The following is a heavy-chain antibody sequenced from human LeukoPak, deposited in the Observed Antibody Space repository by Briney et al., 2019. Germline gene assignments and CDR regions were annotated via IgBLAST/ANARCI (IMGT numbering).Heavy chain of an antibody. CDR2: IYYSGST. D-gene: IGHD6-19*01. J-gene: IGHJ4*02. Sequence: SETLSLTCTVSGGSVSSGSYYWSWIRQPPGKGLEWIGYIYYSGSTNYNPSLKSRVTISVDTSKNQFSLKLGSVTAADTAVYYCARGGAVAGDPFDYWGQGTLVTVSS. CDR1: GGSVSSGSYY. V-gene: IGHV4-61*01. CDR3: ARGGAVAGDPFDY.